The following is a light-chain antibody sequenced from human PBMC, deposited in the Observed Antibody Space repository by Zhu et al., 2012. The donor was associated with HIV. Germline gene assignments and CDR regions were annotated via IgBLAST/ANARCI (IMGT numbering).Light chain of an antibody. V-gene: IGKV1-6*01. CDR2: DAS. J-gene: IGKJ2*01. CDR1: QGISSH. Sequence: IQMTQSPSTLSTSVGDRVTITCRASQGISSHLGWYQQKPGKAPKLLIYDASTLQSGVPSRFSGSRSGADFTLTISSLQPEDFAFYYCLQDYSYPYTFGQGTKLEIK. CDR3: LQDYSYPYT.